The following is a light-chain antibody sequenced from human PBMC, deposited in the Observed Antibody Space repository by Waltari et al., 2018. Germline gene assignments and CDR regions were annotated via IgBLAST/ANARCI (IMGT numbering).Light chain of an antibody. J-gene: IGKJ2*03. Sequence: TPGEPASIPCRSSQSLLHSNGNTYLHWYLQKPGQSPQLLIYGGSNRASGVPDRFSGSGSGTDFTLKISKVEAEDVGVYYCVQAIAFPYSFGQGTKVEIK. V-gene: IGKV2-40*01. CDR1: QSLLHSNGNTY. CDR2: GGS. CDR3: VQAIAFPYS.